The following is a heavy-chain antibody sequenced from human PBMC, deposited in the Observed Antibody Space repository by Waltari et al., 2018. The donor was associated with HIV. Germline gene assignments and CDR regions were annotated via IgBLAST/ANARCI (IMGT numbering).Heavy chain of an antibody. D-gene: IGHD6-13*01. CDR3: ARDYQRSAAGLYGMDV. Sequence: QVQLQESGPGLVKPSETLSLTCTVSGGSISKYYWSWIRQSPGKGLEWVGFIYYNGNTNYNPSLKSRVTISVDTSKNLFSLKLSSVSAADTAVYYCARDYQRSAAGLYGMDVWGQGTTVTVSS. CDR1: GGSISKYY. J-gene: IGHJ6*02. CDR2: IYYNGNT. V-gene: IGHV4-59*01.